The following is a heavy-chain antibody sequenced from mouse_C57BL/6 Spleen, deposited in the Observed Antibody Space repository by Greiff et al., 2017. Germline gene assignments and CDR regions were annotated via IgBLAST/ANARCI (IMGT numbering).Heavy chain of an antibody. V-gene: IGHV1-26*01. D-gene: IGHD1-1*01. CDR3: ARNYDGSSYVNY. J-gene: IGHJ2*01. CDR1: GYTFTDYY. Sequence: EVQLQQSGPELVKPGASVKISCKASGYTFTDYYMNWVKQSHGKSLEWIGDINPNNGGTSNNQKFKGKATLTVDKSYSTAYLELRSLTSEDSAVYYCARNYDGSSYVNYWGQGTTLTVSS. CDR2: INPNNGGT.